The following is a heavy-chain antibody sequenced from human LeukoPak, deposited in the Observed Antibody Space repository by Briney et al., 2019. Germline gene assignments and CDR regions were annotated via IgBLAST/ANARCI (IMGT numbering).Heavy chain of an antibody. Sequence: SSVKVSCKASGGTFSSYAISWVRQAPGQGLEWMGGIIPIFGTANYAQKFQGRVTITADESTSTAYMELSSLRSDDTAVYYCASQAEYCSSTSCPGGPFDYWGQGTLVTVSS. J-gene: IGHJ4*02. CDR3: ASQAEYCSSTSCPGGPFDY. V-gene: IGHV1-69*01. D-gene: IGHD2-2*01. CDR1: GGTFSSYA. CDR2: IIPIFGTA.